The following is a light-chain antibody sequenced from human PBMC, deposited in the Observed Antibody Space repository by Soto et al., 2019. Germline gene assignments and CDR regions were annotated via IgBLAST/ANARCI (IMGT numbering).Light chain of an antibody. CDR3: SSYTSSSTVI. CDR2: DVR. CDR1: SSDVGGYNF. Sequence: QSALTQPASVSGSPGQSITISCTGTSSDVGGYNFVSWYQQHPGKAPKFIIYDVRNRPSGVSNRVSGSRSGNTASLTISGRQAEDEADYYCSSYTSSSTVIFGGGTKVTVL. V-gene: IGLV2-14*03. J-gene: IGLJ2*01.